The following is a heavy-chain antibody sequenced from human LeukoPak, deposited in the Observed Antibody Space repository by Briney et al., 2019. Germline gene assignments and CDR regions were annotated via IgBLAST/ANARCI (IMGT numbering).Heavy chain of an antibody. CDR2: INPNSGGT. D-gene: IGHD6-19*01. V-gene: IGHV1-2*02. CDR1: GYTFAGYY. Sequence: GASVKVSCKASGYTFAGYYIHWVRQAPGQGLEWMGWINPNSGGTNYAQKFQGRVTMTRDTSISTAYMELSQLISDDTAVYYCAKEYSSGWSRFDYWGQGTLVTVSS. CDR3: AKEYSSGWSRFDY. J-gene: IGHJ4*02.